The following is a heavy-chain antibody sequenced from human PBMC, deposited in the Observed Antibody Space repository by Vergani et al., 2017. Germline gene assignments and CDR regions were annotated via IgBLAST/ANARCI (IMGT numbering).Heavy chain of an antibody. CDR2: ISSSSSYT. J-gene: IGHJ4*02. V-gene: IGHV3-11*06. D-gene: IGHD6-13*01. Sequence: QVQLVESGGGLVKPGGSLRLSCAASGFTFSDYYMSWIRQAPGKGLEWVSYISSSSSYTNYADSVKGRFTISRDNAKNSLYLQMNSLRAEDTAVYYCARVSYSSSWYSATQRRSPLDYWGQGTLVTVSS. CDR1: GFTFSDYY. CDR3: ARVSYSSSWYSATQRRSPLDY.